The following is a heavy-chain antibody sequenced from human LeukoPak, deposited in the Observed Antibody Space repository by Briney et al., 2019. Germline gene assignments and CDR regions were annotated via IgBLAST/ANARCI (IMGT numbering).Heavy chain of an antibody. D-gene: IGHD6-19*01. CDR2: IYDDGSRT. CDR3: TRGHSSGYYTDY. J-gene: IGHJ4*02. Sequence: GTLSLTCAVSGGSISSSDWWSWVRQPPGKGLVWVSRIYDDGSRTNYADSVKGRLTISRDNAKNTLYLQVNSLRAEDTAVYYCTRGHSSGYYTDYWGQGILVTVSS. V-gene: IGHV3-74*01. CDR1: GGSISSSDW.